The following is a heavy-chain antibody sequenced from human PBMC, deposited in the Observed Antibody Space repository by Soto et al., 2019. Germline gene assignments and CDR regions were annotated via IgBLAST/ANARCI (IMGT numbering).Heavy chain of an antibody. J-gene: IGHJ4*02. V-gene: IGHV3-33*01. CDR3: ARDGCSGGSCSSVGY. CDR1: GFTFSSYG. CDR2: IWYDGSNK. D-gene: IGHD2-15*01. Sequence: QVQLVESGGGVVQPGRSLRLSCAASGFTFSSYGMHWVRQAPGKGLEWVAVIWYDGSNKYYADSVKGRFTISRDNSKKTMYLQLNSRRSEDTAVYYCARDGCSGGSCSSVGYWGQGHRVPVS.